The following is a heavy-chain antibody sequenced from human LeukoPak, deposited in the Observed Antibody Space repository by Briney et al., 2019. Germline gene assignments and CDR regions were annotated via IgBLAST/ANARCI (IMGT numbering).Heavy chain of an antibody. Sequence: PGGSLRLSCAASGFTYISYGMHWVRQAPGKGLEWVAVISYDRSNKYYADSVKGRFTISRDNSKNSLYLEMNSLRAEDTAVYYCAKERWVRFFDYWGQGTLVTVSS. D-gene: IGHD5-12*01. CDR1: GFTYISYG. J-gene: IGHJ4*02. CDR3: AKERWVRFFDY. V-gene: IGHV3-30*18. CDR2: ISYDRSNK.